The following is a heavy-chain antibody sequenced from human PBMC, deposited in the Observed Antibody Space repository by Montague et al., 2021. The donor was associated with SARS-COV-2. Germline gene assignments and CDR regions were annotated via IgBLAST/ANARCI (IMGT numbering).Heavy chain of an antibody. D-gene: IGHD1-26*01. CDR3: ARGRSGSYFRYYDC. CDR1: GDSVSSNTAG. Sequence: CAISGDSVSSNTAGWNWIRQSPSRGLEWLGRTQYRSKWLNDYALFVKSRIIITPDTSKNQFSLHLNSVTPEDTAVYYCARGRSGSYFRYYDCCGQGTLVTVSS. J-gene: IGHJ4*02. CDR2: TQYRSKWLN. V-gene: IGHV6-1*01.